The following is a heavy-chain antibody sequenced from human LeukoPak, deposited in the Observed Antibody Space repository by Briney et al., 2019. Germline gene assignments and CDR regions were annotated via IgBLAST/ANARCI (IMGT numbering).Heavy chain of an antibody. Sequence: PGRSLRLSCAASGFTFSSYWMHWVRQAPGKGLVWVSRINSDGSSTSYADSVKGRFTISRDNSKNTLYLQMNSLRAEDTAVYYCAKDYYGSGNFDYWGQGTLVTVSS. CDR2: INSDGSST. CDR1: GFTFSSYW. V-gene: IGHV3-74*01. CDR3: AKDYYGSGNFDY. J-gene: IGHJ4*02. D-gene: IGHD3-10*01.